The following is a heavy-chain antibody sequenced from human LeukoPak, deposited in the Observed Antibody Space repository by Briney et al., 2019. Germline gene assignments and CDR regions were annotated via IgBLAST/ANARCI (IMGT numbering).Heavy chain of an antibody. V-gene: IGHV4-31*03. CDR1: GGSISSGGYY. Sequence: PSQTLSLTCTVSGGSISSGGYYWSWIRQHPGKGLEWIGYIYYSGSTYYNPSLKSRVTISVDTSKNQFSLKLSSVTAADTAVYYCPGYDDYGDYRYFQHWGQGTLVTVSS. CDR2: IYYSGST. J-gene: IGHJ1*01. D-gene: IGHD4-17*01. CDR3: PGYDDYGDYRYFQH.